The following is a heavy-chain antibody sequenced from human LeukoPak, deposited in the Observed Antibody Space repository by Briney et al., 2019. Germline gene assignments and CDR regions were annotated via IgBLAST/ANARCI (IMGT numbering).Heavy chain of an antibody. Sequence: SETLSLTCTVSGGSISSSSYYWGWIRQPPGKGLEWIGSIYYSGSTYYNPSLKSRVTISVDTSMNQFSLKLSSVTAADTAVFYCARARYYKSTAYHDYFDSWGQGTLVTVS. CDR3: ARARYYKSTAYHDYFDS. J-gene: IGHJ4*02. D-gene: IGHD2/OR15-2a*01. CDR2: IYYSGST. CDR1: GGSISSSSYY. V-gene: IGHV4-39*07.